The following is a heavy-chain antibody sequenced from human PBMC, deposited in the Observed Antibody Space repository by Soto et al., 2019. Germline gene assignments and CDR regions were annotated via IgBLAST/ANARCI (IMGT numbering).Heavy chain of an antibody. CDR3: ARGTRVRGMNV. CDR1: GFTFSYFY. V-gene: IGHV3-11*06. CDR2: ISGTDPYM. Sequence: GGPLRLSCAASGFTFSYFYMSWVRQAPGKVRAWVAYISGTDPYMKYADAVRGRFTISRDNAKNSVYLQMNSLRDDDTAVYYCARGTRVRGMNVWGQGSRVTVSS. D-gene: IGHD2-2*01. J-gene: IGHJ6*02.